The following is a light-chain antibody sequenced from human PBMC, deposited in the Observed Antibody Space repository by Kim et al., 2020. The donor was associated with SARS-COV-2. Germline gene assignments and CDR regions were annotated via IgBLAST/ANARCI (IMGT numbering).Light chain of an antibody. V-gene: IGLV1-40*01. Sequence: VTISCTGSSSNIGAGYDVHWYQQLPGPAPKLLIYDNSNRPSGVPDRFSGSKSATSASLAITGLQAEDEADYYCQSYDSSLSGSGVFGGGTQLTVL. CDR3: QSYDSSLSGSGV. J-gene: IGLJ3*02. CDR1: SSNIGAGYD. CDR2: DNS.